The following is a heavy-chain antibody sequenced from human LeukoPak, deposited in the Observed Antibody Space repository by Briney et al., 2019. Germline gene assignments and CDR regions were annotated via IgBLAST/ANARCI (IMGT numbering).Heavy chain of an antibody. V-gene: IGHV4-30-2*01. Sequence: PSQTLSLTCTVSGGSISSGGYYWSWIRQPPGKGLEWIGYIYHSGSTYYNPSLKSRVTISVDRSKNQFSLKLSSVTAADTAVYYCARGGITIFGVVRAPDYWGQGTLVTVSS. CDR3: ARGGITIFGVVRAPDY. CDR1: GGSISSGGYY. J-gene: IGHJ4*02. D-gene: IGHD3-3*01. CDR2: IYHSGST.